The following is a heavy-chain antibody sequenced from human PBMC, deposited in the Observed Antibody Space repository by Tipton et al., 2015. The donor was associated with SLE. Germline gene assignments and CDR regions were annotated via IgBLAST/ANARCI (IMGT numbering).Heavy chain of an antibody. V-gene: IGHV1-69*01. CDR2: IIPIFGTA. CDR3: ARGGVEMAIHAFDI. J-gene: IGHJ3*02. D-gene: IGHD5-24*01. Sequence: QVQLVQSGAEVKKPGSSVKVSCKASGGSFSSYAITWVRQAPGQGLEWMGGIIPIFGTANYAQKFQGRVTITTDEPTSTAYMELASLRLEDTAVYYCARGGVEMAIHAFDIWGQGTMVTVSS. CDR1: GGSFSSYA.